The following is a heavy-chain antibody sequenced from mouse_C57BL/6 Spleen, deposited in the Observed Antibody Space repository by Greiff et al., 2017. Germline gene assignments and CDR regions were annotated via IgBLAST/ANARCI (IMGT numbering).Heavy chain of an antibody. CDR1: GFTFSDYG. Sequence: DVKLVESGGGLVKPGGSLKLSCAASGFTFSDYGMHWVRQAPEKGLEWVAYISSGSSTIYYADTVKGRFTIFRDNAKNTLFLQMTSLRSEDTAMYYCAGYYYAMDYWRQGTSVTVSS. CDR3: AGYYYAMDY. CDR2: ISSGSSTI. J-gene: IGHJ4*01. V-gene: IGHV5-17*01.